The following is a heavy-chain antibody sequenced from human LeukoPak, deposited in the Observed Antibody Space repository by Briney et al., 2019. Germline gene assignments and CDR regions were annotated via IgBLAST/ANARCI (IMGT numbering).Heavy chain of an antibody. D-gene: IGHD3-22*01. CDR3: ARDYYDSSGYYYNFDY. V-gene: IGHV3-21*01. J-gene: IGHJ4*02. CDR2: ISSNGGTT. CDR1: GFTFTSYA. Sequence: GGSLRLSCAASGFTFTSYAMNWVRQAPGKGLEWVSSISSNGGTTYYADSVKGRFTISRDNAKNSLYLQMNSLRAEDTAVYYCARDYYDSSGYYYNFDYWGQGTLVTVSS.